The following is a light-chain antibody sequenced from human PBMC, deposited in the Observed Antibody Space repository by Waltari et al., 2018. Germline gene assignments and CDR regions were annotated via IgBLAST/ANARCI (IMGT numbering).Light chain of an antibody. CDR3: CSYAGSYTWV. CDR2: DVT. J-gene: IGLJ3*02. V-gene: IGLV2-11*01. Sequence: SALTQPRSVSGSPGQSVPISCTGTTNDLGRYHYVSWYQQHPGKAPKLIILDVTKRPSGVPDRLSGSKSGNTASLTISGLRAEDEAEYYCCSYAGSYTWVFGGGTKLTVV. CDR1: TNDLGRYHY.